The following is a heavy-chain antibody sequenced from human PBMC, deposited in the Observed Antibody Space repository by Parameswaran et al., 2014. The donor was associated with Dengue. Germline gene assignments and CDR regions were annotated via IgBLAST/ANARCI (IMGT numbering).Heavy chain of an antibody. V-gene: IGHV1-8*01. CDR2: MNPNSGNT. CDR3: VSGAIFDAFDI. J-gene: IGHJ3*02. Sequence: WVRQAPGQGLEWMGWMNPNSGNTGYAQKFQGRVTMTRNTSISTAYMELSSLRSEDTAVYYCVSGAIFDAFDIWGQGTMVTVSS.